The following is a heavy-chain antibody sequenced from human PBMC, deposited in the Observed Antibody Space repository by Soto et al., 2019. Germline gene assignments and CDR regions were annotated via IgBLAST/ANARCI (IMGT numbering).Heavy chain of an antibody. CDR1: GYTFTSNS. Sequence: GASVKVSCKASGYTFTSNSIGWVRQAPGQGLEWMGIINPSGGSTSYAQKFQGRVTMTRDTSTSTVYMELSSLRSEDTAVYYCARDSKYSSGWYGRIYYYYGMDVWGQGTTVTVSS. V-gene: IGHV1-46*01. J-gene: IGHJ6*02. CDR3: ARDSKYSSGWYGRIYYYYGMDV. CDR2: INPSGGST. D-gene: IGHD6-19*01.